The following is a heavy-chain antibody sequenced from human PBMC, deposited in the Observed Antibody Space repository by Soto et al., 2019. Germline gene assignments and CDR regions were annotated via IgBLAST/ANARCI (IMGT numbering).Heavy chain of an antibody. CDR3: ARESKGSHTNWFDP. J-gene: IGHJ5*02. CDR2: IYYSGST. V-gene: IGHV4-39*02. D-gene: IGHD1-26*01. Sequence: PSETLSLTCTVSGGSISSSSYYWGWIRQPPGKGLEWIGSIYYSGSTYYNPSLKSRVTISVDTSKNQFSLKLSSVTAADTAVYYCARESKGSHTNWFDPWGQGTLVTVSS. CDR1: GGSISSSSYY.